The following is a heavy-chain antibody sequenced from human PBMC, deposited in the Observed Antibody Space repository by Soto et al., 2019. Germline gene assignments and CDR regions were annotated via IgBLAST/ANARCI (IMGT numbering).Heavy chain of an antibody. V-gene: IGHV3-7*01. CDR2: IKQDGSEK. CDR3: ARDITIFGVPSRGWFDP. CDR1: GFTFSSYW. D-gene: IGHD3-3*01. J-gene: IGHJ5*02. Sequence: PGGSLRLSCAASGFTFSSYWMSWVRQAPGKGLEWVANIKQDGSEKYYVDSVKGRFTISRDNAKNSLYLQMNSLRAEDTAVYYCARDITIFGVPSRGWFDPWGQGTLVTVSS.